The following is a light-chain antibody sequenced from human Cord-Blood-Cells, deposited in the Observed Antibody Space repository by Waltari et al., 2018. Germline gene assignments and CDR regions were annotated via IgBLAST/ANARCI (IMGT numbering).Light chain of an antibody. CDR2: WAS. J-gene: IGKJ2*01. Sequence: DIVRSQSPDSLAVSLVARATTTCKSSQSVLYSSNNKNYLAWSQQKPGQPPKLLMYWASTRESGVPDRFSGSGSGTDFTLTISSLQAEDVAVYYCQQYYSTPPYTFGQGTKLEIK. CDR1: QSVLYSSNNKNY. CDR3: QQYYSTPPYT. V-gene: IGKV4-1*01.